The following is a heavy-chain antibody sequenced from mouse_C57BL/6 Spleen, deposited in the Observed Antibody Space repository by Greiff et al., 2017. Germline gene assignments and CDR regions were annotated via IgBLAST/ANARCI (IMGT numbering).Heavy chain of an antibody. CDR2: IDPSDSYT. Sequence: LQQPGAELVKPGASVKLSCKASGYTFTSYWMQWVKQRPGQGLEWIGEIDPSDSYTNYNQKFKGKATLTVDTTSSTAYMQLSSLTSEDSAVYYCARKGDYFDYWGQGTTLTVSS. CDR3: ARKGDYFDY. J-gene: IGHJ2*01. CDR1: GYTFTSYW. V-gene: IGHV1-50*01.